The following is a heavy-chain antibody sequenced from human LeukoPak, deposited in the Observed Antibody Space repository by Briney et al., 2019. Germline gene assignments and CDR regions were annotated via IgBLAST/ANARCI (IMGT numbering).Heavy chain of an antibody. Sequence: GGSLRLSCAASGFTFSDYYMSWIRQAPGKGLEWVSYISSSSSYTNYADSVKGRFTISRDNSKNTLYLQVDGLRAEDTAVYYCARPRGGDIAAALGYWGQGTLVTVSS. D-gene: IGHD6-13*01. J-gene: IGHJ4*02. V-gene: IGHV3-11*03. CDR3: ARPRGGDIAAALGY. CDR1: GFTFSDYY. CDR2: ISSSSSYT.